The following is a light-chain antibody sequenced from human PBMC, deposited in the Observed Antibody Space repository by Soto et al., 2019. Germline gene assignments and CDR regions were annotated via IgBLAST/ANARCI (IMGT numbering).Light chain of an antibody. CDR2: EVS. J-gene: IGKJ5*01. CDR1: QGVSSH. CDR3: QHLNSYPIT. V-gene: IGKV1-9*01. Sequence: QLTQFPSSLSASVGDRVTITCRASQGVSSHLAWHQQKPGKAPKLLIYEVSTLQSGVPSRFSGSGSGTDFTLTSSSLQPEDFATYYCQHLNSYPITFGQGTRREI.